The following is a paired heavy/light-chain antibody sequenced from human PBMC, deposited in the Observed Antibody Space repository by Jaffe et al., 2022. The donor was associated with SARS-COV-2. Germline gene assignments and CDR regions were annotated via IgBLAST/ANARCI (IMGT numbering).Light chain of an antibody. CDR1: QSISSY. Sequence: DIQMTQSPSSLSASVGDRVTITCRASQSISSYLNWYQQKPGKAPKLLIYAASSLQSGVPSRFSGSGSGTDFTLTISSLQPEDFATYYCQQSYSTPKWTFGQGTKVEIK. V-gene: IGKV1-39*01. J-gene: IGKJ1*01. CDR3: QQSYSTPKWT. CDR2: AAS.
Heavy chain of an antibody. V-gene: IGHV3-9*01. D-gene: IGHD6-13*01. CDR2: ISWNSGSI. J-gene: IGHJ3*02. Sequence: EVQLVESGGGLVQPGRSLRLSCAASGFTFDDYAMHWVRQAPGKGLEWVSGISWNSGSIGYADSVKGRFTISRDNAKNSLYLQMNSLRAEDTALYYCAKGGLQEIAAAVLSAFDIWGQGTMVTVSS. CDR3: AKGGLQEIAAAVLSAFDI. CDR1: GFTFDDYA.